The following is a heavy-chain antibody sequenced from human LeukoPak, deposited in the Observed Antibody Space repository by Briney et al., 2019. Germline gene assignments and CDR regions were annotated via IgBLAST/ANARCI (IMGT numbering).Heavy chain of an antibody. Sequence: GGCLKLSCAASGFTFSGSAMHWVRQASGKGLEWVGRIRSKANSYATAYAASVKGRFTISRDDSKNTAYLQMNSLKTEDTAVYYCTRHSTEGIRFLEWFVRDAFDIWGQGTMVTVSS. V-gene: IGHV3-73*01. J-gene: IGHJ3*02. CDR2: IRSKANSYAT. D-gene: IGHD3-3*01. CDR1: GFTFSGSA. CDR3: TRHSTEGIRFLEWFVRDAFDI.